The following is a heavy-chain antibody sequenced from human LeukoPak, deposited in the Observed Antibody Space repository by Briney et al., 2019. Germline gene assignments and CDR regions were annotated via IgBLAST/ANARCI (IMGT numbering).Heavy chain of an antibody. D-gene: IGHD1-26*01. Sequence: AGGSLRLSCAASGFTFSSYSMNWVRQAPGKGLEWVSSISSSSSSYIYYADSVKGRFTISRDDAKNSLYLQMNSLRAEDTAVYYCARSIVGAMGSYYYMDVWGKGTTVTVSS. V-gene: IGHV3-21*01. CDR2: ISSSSSSYI. CDR3: ARSIVGAMGSYYYMDV. J-gene: IGHJ6*03. CDR1: GFTFSSYS.